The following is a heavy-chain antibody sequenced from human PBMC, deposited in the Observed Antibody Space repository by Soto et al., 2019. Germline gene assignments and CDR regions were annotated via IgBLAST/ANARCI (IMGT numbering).Heavy chain of an antibody. J-gene: IGHJ4*02. D-gene: IGHD3-10*01. Sequence: EVQLVESGGGLVQPGGSLRLSCAASGFTFSSYWMHWVRQAPGKGLVWVSRINSDGSSTSYADSVKGRFTISRDNAKNTLYLQMNSLRAEDTAVYYCARDPQPYYYGSGSYCFDYWGQGTLVTVSS. CDR2: INSDGSST. CDR3: ARDPQPYYYGSGSYCFDY. CDR1: GFTFSSYW. V-gene: IGHV3-74*01.